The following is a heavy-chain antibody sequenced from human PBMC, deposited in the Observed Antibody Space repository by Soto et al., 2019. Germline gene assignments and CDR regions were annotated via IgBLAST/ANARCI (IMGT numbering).Heavy chain of an antibody. J-gene: IGHJ5*02. CDR2: VSHSGTT. V-gene: IGHV4-59*01. D-gene: IGHD3-3*02. CDR1: GGSISSYY. Sequence: SETLCLTCSVSGGSISSYYWTWIRQPPGKGLEWIGYVSHSGTTDYNPSLKSRVTMSVDTSKNQFTLNLRSVSAADTAVYYGTREPYISPLNWLDPWGQRTLFSVSS. CDR3: TREPYISPLNWLDP.